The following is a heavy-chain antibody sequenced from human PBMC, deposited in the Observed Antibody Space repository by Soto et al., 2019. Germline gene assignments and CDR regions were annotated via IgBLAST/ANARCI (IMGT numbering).Heavy chain of an antibody. CDR2: ISGSGQRT. D-gene: IGHD3-10*01. CDR3: AKDSYHGAGSYITPYYFDS. J-gene: IGHJ4*02. CDR1: GFTSNNYA. Sequence: VQLLESGGGLVQPGGSLRLSCAASGFTSNNYAMSWVRQAPGKGLEWVSVISGSGQRTSYADSVKGRFTVSRDNSKNTVDLHMKSLRAEDTAVYYCAKDSYHGAGSYITPYYFDSWGQGSMITVSS. V-gene: IGHV3-23*01.